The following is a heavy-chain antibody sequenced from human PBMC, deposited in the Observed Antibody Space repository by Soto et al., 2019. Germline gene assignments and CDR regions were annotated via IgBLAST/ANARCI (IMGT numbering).Heavy chain of an antibody. D-gene: IGHD5-18*01. V-gene: IGHV1-69*01. CDR2: IIPIFGTA. Sequence: QVQLVQSGAEVKKPGSSVKVSCKASGGTFSSYAISWVRQAPGQGLEWMGGIIPIFGTANYAQKFQGRVTITADESTGTAYMELSSLRSEDTAVYYCARDGGYSSYYYYYYGMDVWGQGTTVTVSS. CDR3: ARDGGYSSYYYYYYGMDV. J-gene: IGHJ6*02. CDR1: GGTFSSYA.